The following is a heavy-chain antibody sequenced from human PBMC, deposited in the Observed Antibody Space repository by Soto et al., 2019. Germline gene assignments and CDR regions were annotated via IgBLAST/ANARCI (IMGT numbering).Heavy chain of an antibody. V-gene: IGHV4-30-2*01. CDR2: IYHSGST. J-gene: IGHJ5*02. CDR3: ARAPTP. Sequence: PSETLSLTCAVSGGSISSGGYSWSWIRQPPGKGLEWIGYIYHSGSTYYNPSLKSRVTISVDRSKNQFSLKLSSVTAADTAVYYGARAPTPWGQGNLVTVSS. CDR1: GGSISSGGYS.